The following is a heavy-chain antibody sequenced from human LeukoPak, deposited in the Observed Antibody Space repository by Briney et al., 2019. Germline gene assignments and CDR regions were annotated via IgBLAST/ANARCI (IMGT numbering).Heavy chain of an antibody. Sequence: GASVKVSCKASGYTFTSYYMHWVRQAPGQGLEWMGIINPSGGSTSYAQKFQGRVTMTRDTSTSTVYMELSSLRSEDTAVYYCARADSTAMVRTDAFDIWGQGTMVTVSS. CDR1: GYTFTSYY. CDR2: INPSGGST. D-gene: IGHD5-18*01. J-gene: IGHJ3*02. V-gene: IGHV1-46*01. CDR3: ARADSTAMVRTDAFDI.